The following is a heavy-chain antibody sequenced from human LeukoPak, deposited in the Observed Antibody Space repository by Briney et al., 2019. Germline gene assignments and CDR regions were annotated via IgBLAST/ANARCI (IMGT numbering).Heavy chain of an antibody. CDR2: IIPIFGIA. V-gene: IGHV1-69*04. Sequence: SVKVSCKASGGTFSSYATSWVRQAPGQGLEWMGRIIPIFGIANYAQKFQGRVTITADKSTSTAYMELSNLRSEDTAVYYCASHIRFLEWSYFDYWGQGTLVTVSS. D-gene: IGHD3-3*01. CDR3: ASHIRFLEWSYFDY. CDR1: GGTFSSYA. J-gene: IGHJ4*02.